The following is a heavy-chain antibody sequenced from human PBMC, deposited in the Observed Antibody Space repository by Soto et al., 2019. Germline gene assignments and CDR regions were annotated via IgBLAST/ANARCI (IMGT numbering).Heavy chain of an antibody. J-gene: IGHJ6*03. CDR1: GFTFSGSA. CDR3: SRQASDFWSGKPQYYMDV. D-gene: IGHD3-3*01. CDR2: IRSKPNKYAT. V-gene: IGHV3-73*01. Sequence: EVQLVESGGGLVQPGGSLKLSCAASGFTFSGSAMHWVRQASGKGLEWVGRIRSKPNKYATAYGASVKGRFTISRDDSQNTAYLQMNSLNTEDTAVYYCSRQASDFWSGKPQYYMDVWGKGTTVTVSS.